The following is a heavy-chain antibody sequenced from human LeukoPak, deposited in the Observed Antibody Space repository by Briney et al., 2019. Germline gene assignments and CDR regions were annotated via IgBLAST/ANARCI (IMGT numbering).Heavy chain of an antibody. J-gene: IGHJ3*02. CDR1: GLTFSSYN. D-gene: IGHD6-19*01. V-gene: IGHV3-30*03. CDR2: ISYDGNNK. CDR3: VRVRSVSSAWRAFDI. Sequence: GGSLRLSCAASGLTFSSYNMHWVRQAPGKGLEWVAVISYDGNNKYYADSVKGRFTISRDNSKNTLYLQMNGLRAEDTAVYYCVRVRSVSSAWRAFDIWGQGTMVIVSS.